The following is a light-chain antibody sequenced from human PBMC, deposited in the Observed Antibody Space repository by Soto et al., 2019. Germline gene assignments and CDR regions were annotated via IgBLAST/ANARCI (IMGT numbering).Light chain of an antibody. V-gene: IGKV3-20*01. CDR2: ETS. J-gene: IGKJ2*01. CDR1: QTVSNIY. CDR3: QQFGTSPYT. Sequence: EILLTQSPGTLSLSPGDRATLSWRASQTVSNIYLVWYQQRPGQAPRLLIYETSIRASGIPDRFSGSGSGTDCTLTISRLEPEDVAVYWCQQFGTSPYTFGQGTKVDIK.